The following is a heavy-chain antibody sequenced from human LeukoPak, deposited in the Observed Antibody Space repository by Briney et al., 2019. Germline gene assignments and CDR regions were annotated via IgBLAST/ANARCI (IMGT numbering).Heavy chain of an antibody. Sequence: GASVKVSCKASGYTFTSYGISWVRQAPGQGLEWMGWISAYNGNTNYAQKLQGRVTMTTDTSTSTAYMELRSLRSDDTAVYYCARAGTQYSSGWDLFDYWGQGTLVTVSS. CDR1: GYTFTSYG. D-gene: IGHD6-19*01. J-gene: IGHJ4*02. CDR2: ISAYNGNT. V-gene: IGHV1-18*01. CDR3: ARAGTQYSSGWDLFDY.